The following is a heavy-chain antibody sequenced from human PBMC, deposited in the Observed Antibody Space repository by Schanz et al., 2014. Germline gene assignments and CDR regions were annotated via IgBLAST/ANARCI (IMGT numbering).Heavy chain of an antibody. D-gene: IGHD2-8*02. V-gene: IGHV4-61*02. CDR1: GGSISSGTYY. CDR2: IYTSGST. Sequence: QVQLQESGPGLVKPSQTLSLTCIVSGGSISSGTYYWSWLRQPAGKGLEWIGRIYTSGSTNYNPSLKSRVTISRDTSKNQFSLKVRSVTAADTAVYYCARDSLRGATGGYGMDVWGQGTTVTVSS. CDR3: ARDSLRGATGGYGMDV. J-gene: IGHJ6*02.